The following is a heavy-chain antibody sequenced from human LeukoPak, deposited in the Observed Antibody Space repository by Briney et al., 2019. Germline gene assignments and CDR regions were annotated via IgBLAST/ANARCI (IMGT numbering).Heavy chain of an antibody. CDR1: GYTFTGYY. CDR3: RYAEYCSGGSCYSFDY. V-gene: IGHV1-2*06. CDR2: INPNSGGT. Sequence: ASVKVSCKASGYTFTGYYMHWVRQAPGQGLEWMGRINPNSGGTNYAQKFQGRVTMTRDTSISTAYMELCRLRSDDTAVYYCRYAEYCSGGSCYSFDYWGQGTLVTVSS. J-gene: IGHJ4*02. D-gene: IGHD2-15*01.